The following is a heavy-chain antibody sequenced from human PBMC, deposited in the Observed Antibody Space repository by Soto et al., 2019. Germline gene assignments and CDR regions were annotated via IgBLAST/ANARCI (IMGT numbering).Heavy chain of an antibody. CDR2: IYHSGRT. CDR1: GGSISNTNW. V-gene: IGHV4-4*02. D-gene: IGHD2-21*02. J-gene: IGHJ6*02. Sequence: QVQLQESGPGLVKPSETLSLTCVVSGGSISNTNWWSWVRQSPGKGLEWIGEIYHSGRTNYNPALKSRLTISVDKSKNQFSLNLSSVTAADTAMYYCARVVSGDSYPSYYNGMDVWGHGTTVTVSS. CDR3: ARVVSGDSYPSYYNGMDV.